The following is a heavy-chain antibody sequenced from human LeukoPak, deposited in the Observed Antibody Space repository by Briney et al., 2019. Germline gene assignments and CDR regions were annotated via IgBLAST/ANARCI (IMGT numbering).Heavy chain of an antibody. CDR3: IRDLFDDYSLDY. D-gene: IGHD3-16*01. CDR2: INSDSSLM. CDR1: GFTFSSYG. V-gene: IGHV3-21*01. Sequence: GGSLRLSCAASGFTFSSYGMHWVRQAPGKGLEWVSSINSDSSLMFYAESVKGRFTISRDNARNSLYLQTNSLRAEDTAVYYCIRDLFDDYSLDYWGQGALVTVSS. J-gene: IGHJ4*02.